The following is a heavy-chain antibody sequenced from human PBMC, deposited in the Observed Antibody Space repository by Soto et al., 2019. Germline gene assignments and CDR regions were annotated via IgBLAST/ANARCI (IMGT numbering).Heavy chain of an antibody. CDR3: ARGGIAAVTNYYYYYGMDV. Sequence: SETLSLTCTVSGGSISSGGYYWSWIRQHPGKGLEWIGYIYYSGSTNYNPSLKSRVTISVDTSKNQFSLKLSSVTAADTAVYYCARGGIAAVTNYYYYYGMDVWGQGTTVTVSS. D-gene: IGHD6-13*01. V-gene: IGHV4-61*08. CDR1: GGSISSGGYY. J-gene: IGHJ6*02. CDR2: IYYSGST.